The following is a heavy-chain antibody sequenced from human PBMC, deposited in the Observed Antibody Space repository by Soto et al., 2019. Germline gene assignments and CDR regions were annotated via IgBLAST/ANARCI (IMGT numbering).Heavy chain of an antibody. D-gene: IGHD3-16*02. Sequence: QITLKESGPTLVKPTQTLTLTCTFSGFSLSTSGVGVGWIRQPPGKALEWLALIYWDDDKRYSPSLKSRLTITKDTSKSQVVLTMTNMDPVDTATYYCAHFTFGGVIVPFDYWGQGTLVTVSS. CDR1: GFSLSTSGVG. V-gene: IGHV2-5*02. CDR3: AHFTFGGVIVPFDY. J-gene: IGHJ4*02. CDR2: IYWDDDK.